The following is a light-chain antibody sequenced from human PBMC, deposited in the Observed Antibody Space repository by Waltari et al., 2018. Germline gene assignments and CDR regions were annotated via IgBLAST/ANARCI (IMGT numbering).Light chain of an antibody. CDR1: QDIGNF. CDR3: QQYENTLFT. V-gene: IGKV1-33*01. J-gene: IGKJ4*01. Sequence: DIQMIQSPSSLSASVGDRVTITCQASQDIGNFLNWYQKKPGKAPKLLIYDASSLETGVPSRFSGSGSGTDFTFTIISLQPEDIATYYCQQYENTLFTFGGGTKVEIK. CDR2: DAS.